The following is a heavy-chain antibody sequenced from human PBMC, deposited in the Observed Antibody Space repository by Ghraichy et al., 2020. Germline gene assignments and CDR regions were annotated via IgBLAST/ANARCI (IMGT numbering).Heavy chain of an antibody. CDR1: GFTFRSYA. V-gene: IGHV3-30*04. D-gene: IGHD2-15*01. J-gene: IGHJ4*02. CDR3: AANKEDFDL. CDR2: ISLDGMNT. Sequence: GESLNISCGASGFTFRSYAMHWVRQAQGKGLEWVAVISLDGMNTYYADSVKGRFTISRDNSKNTLYLQMNRLRAEDTAVYYCAANKEDFDLWGQGTLVTVSS.